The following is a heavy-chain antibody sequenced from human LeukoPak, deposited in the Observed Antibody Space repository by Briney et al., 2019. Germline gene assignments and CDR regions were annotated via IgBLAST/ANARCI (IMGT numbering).Heavy chain of an antibody. CDR1: GGSISSYY. CDR3: ARHKARYFDWLLPIFDY. CDR2: IYYSGST. Sequence: PSETLSLTCTVSGGSISSYYWSWIRQPPGKGLEWIGYIYYSGSTNYNPSLKSRVTISVDTSKNQFSLKLSSVTAADTAVYYCARHKARYFDWLLPIFDYWGQGTLVTVSS. D-gene: IGHD3-9*01. V-gene: IGHV4-59*08. J-gene: IGHJ4*02.